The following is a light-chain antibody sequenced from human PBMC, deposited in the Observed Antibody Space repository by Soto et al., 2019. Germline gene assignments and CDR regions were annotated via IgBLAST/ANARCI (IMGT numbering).Light chain of an antibody. CDR3: QQFASSPRT. CDR2: KAS. V-gene: IGKV1-5*03. Sequence: DIQMTQSPSTLSGSVGDRVTITCRASQTISSWLAWYQQKPGKAPKLLIYKASTLKSGVPSRFSGSGSGTDFTLTISRLEPEDFAVYYCQQFASSPRTFGRGTKVDIK. J-gene: IGKJ1*01. CDR1: QTISSW.